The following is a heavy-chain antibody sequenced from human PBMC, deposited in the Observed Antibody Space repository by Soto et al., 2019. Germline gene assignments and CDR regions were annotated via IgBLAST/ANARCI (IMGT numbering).Heavy chain of an antibody. Sequence: SETLSLTCTVSGGSISSYYWIWIRQPPGKGLEWIGYIYYSGSTNYNPSLKSRVTISVDTSKNQFSLKLSSVTAADTAVYYCARHAPGYGGYAEDYCYYYGMDVWGQGTTVTVSS. CDR1: GGSISSYY. D-gene: IGHD5-12*01. CDR3: ARHAPGYGGYAEDYCYYYGMDV. J-gene: IGHJ6*02. V-gene: IGHV4-59*01. CDR2: IYYSGST.